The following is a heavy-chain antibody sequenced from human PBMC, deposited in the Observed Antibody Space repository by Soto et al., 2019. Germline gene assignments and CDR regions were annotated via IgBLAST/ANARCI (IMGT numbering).Heavy chain of an antibody. CDR2: IKQDGSQK. V-gene: IGHV3-7*01. CDR3: MTSVTTHDY. J-gene: IGHJ4*02. CDR1: GFTLSSYW. D-gene: IGHD4-17*01. Sequence: EVQLVESGGGLVQPGGSLRLSCAASGFTLSSYWMNWVRLAPGKGLEWVANIKQDGSQKNYVDSVKGRFTISRDNAKNSLYLQMISLRAEDTAVYYCMTSVTTHDYWGQGTLVTVSS.